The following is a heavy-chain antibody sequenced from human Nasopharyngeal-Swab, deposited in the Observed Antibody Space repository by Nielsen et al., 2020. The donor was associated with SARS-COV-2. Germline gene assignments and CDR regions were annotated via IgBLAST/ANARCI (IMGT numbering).Heavy chain of an antibody. CDR3: ASSSWDNWFDP. J-gene: IGHJ5*02. D-gene: IGHD6-13*01. V-gene: IGHV4-39*07. CDR2: IYYSGST. Sequence: WIRQPPGKGLEWIGSIYYSGSTYYNPSLKSRVTISVDTSKNQFSLKLSSVTAADTAVYYCASSSWDNWFDPWGQGTLVTSPQ.